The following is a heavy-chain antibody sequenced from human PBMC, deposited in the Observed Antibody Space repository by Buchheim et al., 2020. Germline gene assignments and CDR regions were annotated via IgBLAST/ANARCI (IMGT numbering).Heavy chain of an antibody. CDR3: TTAYEDSSGYYLIDY. Sequence: EVQLVESGGGLVKPGGSLRLSCAASGFTFSNAWMSWVRQAPGKGLEWVGRIKSKTDGRTTDYSAPVKGRFTISRDDSKNTLYLQMNSLKTEDTGVYYCTTAYEDSSGYYLIDYWGQGTL. CDR2: IKSKTDGRTT. CDR1: GFTFSNAW. J-gene: IGHJ4*02. V-gene: IGHV3-15*01. D-gene: IGHD3-22*01.